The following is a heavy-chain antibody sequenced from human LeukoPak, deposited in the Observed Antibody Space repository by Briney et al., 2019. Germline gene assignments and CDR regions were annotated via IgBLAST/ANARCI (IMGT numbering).Heavy chain of an antibody. V-gene: IGHV4-4*07. CDR1: GGSISSYY. CDR3: ARAIYNWNYEAVRRTYIWFDL. Sequence: SETLSLTCTVSGGSISSYYWSWIRQPAGKGLEWIGRIYISGSTNYNPSLKSRVTMSVDTSKNQFSLKLSSVTAADTAVYYCARAIYNWNYEAVRRTYIWFDLWGQGTLVPVSS. D-gene: IGHD1-7*01. CDR2: IYISGST. J-gene: IGHJ5*02.